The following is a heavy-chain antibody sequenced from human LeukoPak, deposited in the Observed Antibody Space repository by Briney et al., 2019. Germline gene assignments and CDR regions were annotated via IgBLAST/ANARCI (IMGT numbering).Heavy chain of an antibody. CDR2: IYTSGST. V-gene: IGHV4-4*07. D-gene: IGHD3-3*01. CDR3: ARGLDSYHDFWSGHMGNWFDP. CDR1: GGSISSYY. J-gene: IGHJ5*02. Sequence: SETLSLTCTVSGGSISSYYWSWIRQPAGEGLEWIGRIYTSGSTNYNPSLKSRVTMSVDTSKNQFSLKLSSVTAADTAVYYCARGLDSYHDFWSGHMGNWFDPWGQGTLVTVSS.